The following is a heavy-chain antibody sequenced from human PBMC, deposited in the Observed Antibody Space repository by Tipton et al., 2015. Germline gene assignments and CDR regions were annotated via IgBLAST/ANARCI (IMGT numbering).Heavy chain of an antibody. D-gene: IGHD3-22*01. Sequence: SLRLSCAASGFNFSDAWMVWVRQAPGKGLEWVGRIRSNTGGGTTDYAAPVKGRLTISRDDSKNILYLQMNSLKTEDTAMYHCATDYYDSSGDPWGQGTLVTVSS. CDR1: GFNFSDAW. CDR3: ATDYYDSSGDP. CDR2: IRSNTGGGTT. J-gene: IGHJ5*02. V-gene: IGHV3-15*07.